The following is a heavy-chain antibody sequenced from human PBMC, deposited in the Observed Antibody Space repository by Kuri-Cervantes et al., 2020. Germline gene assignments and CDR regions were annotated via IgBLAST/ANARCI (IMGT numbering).Heavy chain of an antibody. CDR3: ARDSTPHYGMDV. D-gene: IGHD2/OR15-2a*01. CDR2: ISSSSSYI. J-gene: IGHJ6*02. Sequence: GGSLRLSCAASGFTFSSYAMHWVRQAPGKGLEWVSSISSSSSYIYYADSVKGRFTISRDNAKNSLYLQMNSLRAEDTAVYYCARDSTPHYGMDVWGQGTTVTVSS. CDR1: GFTFSSYA. V-gene: IGHV3-21*01.